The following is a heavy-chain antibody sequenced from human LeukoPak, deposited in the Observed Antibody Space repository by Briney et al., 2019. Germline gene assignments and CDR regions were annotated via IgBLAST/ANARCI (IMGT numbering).Heavy chain of an antibody. CDR2: ISGSGGST. CDR3: AKDNGDPRYYYYGMDV. D-gene: IGHD4-17*01. V-gene: IGHV3-23*01. Sequence: GGSLRLSCAASGFTFSSYAMSWVRQAPGKGLEWVSAISGSGGSTYYADSVKGRFTISRDNSKNTLYLQMNSLRAEDTAVYYCAKDNGDPRYYYYGMDVWGQGTTVTVSS. CDR1: GFTFSSYA. J-gene: IGHJ6*02.